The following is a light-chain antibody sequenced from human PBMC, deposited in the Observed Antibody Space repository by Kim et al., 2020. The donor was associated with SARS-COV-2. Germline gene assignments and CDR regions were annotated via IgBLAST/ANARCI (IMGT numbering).Light chain of an antibody. CDR3: QQYSSSLLP. CDR1: QGVSSNY. J-gene: IGKJ4*01. V-gene: IGKV3-20*01. Sequence: SPGERGTLSCRASQGVSSNYLTWYQQKPGPAPRLLIYGAFSRGTGIPDRFSGGGAGTDFTLTISRLGPEDFAVYYCQQYSSSLLPFGGGTKVDIK. CDR2: GAF.